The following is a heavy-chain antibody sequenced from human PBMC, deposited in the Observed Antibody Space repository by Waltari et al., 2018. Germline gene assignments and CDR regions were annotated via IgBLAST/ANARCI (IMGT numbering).Heavy chain of an antibody. CDR1: GYTFTSYA. J-gene: IGHJ6*02. D-gene: IGHD3-3*01. Sequence: QVQLVQSGAEVKKPGASVKVSCKASGYTFTSYAMHWVRQAPGQRLEWMGWINAGNGNTKYSQKFQGRVTITRDTSASTAYMELSSLRSEDTAVYYCARGGITIFGVVIPYGMDVWGQGTTVTVSS. CDR2: INAGNGNT. V-gene: IGHV1-3*01. CDR3: ARGGITIFGVVIPYGMDV.